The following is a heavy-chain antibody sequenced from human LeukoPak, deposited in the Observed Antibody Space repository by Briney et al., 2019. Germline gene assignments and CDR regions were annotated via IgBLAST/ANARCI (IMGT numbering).Heavy chain of an antibody. J-gene: IGHJ6*02. CDR3: ARGGEYGDYYYYYGMDV. CDR2: INPSGGST. CDR1: GYTFTSYY. V-gene: IGHV1-46*01. D-gene: IGHD4-17*01. Sequence: ASVNVSCKASGYTFTSYYMHWVRQAPGQGLEWMGIINPSGGSTSYAQKFQGRVTMTTDTTTSIVYMELSSLRSEDTAVYYCARGGEYGDYYYYYGMDVWGQGTTVTVSS.